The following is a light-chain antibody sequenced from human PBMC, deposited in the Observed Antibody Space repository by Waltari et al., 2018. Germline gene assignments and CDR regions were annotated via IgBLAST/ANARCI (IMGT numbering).Light chain of an antibody. CDR2: KAD. V-gene: IGLV8-61*01. J-gene: IGLJ3*02. Sequence: QTVVTQEPSLSVSPGGTVTLTCALSSGSVSTTSYATWYQQSPGQAPRTLVYKADSRSSGVPGRCSGSILGNKAALTITGAQADDESDYYCALYMGSGIWVFGGGTKLTVL. CDR3: ALYMGSGIWV. CDR1: SGSVSTTSY.